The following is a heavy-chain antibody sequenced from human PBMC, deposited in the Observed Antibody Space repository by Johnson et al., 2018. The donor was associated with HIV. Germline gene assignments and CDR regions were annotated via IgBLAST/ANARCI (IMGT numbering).Heavy chain of an antibody. CDR1: GFTFSSYA. CDR3: ARGVGATLVPNDAFDI. D-gene: IGHD1-26*01. J-gene: IGHJ3*02. CDR2: ISGSGGST. Sequence: VQVVESGGGVVQPGRSLRLSCAASGFTFSSYAMSWVRQAPGKGLEWVSAISGSGGSTYYADSVKGRFTISRDNSKTTMYLQRNSLRAEDTAVYYCARGVGATLVPNDAFDIWGQGTMVTVSS. V-gene: IGHV3-23*04.